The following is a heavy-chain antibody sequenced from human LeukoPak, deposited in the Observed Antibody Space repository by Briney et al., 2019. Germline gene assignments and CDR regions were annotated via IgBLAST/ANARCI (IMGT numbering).Heavy chain of an antibody. CDR2: IKEHGVEK. CDR3: AKGLYSSSPLDY. D-gene: IGHD6-6*01. V-gene: IGHV3-7*01. J-gene: IGHJ4*02. Sequence: GGSLRLSCEASGFTFSSYWMSWVRQAPGKGLGWVAIIKEHGVEKYYVDSVRGRFTISRDNAKNSLYLQMNSLRAEDTAVYYCAKGLYSSSPLDYWGQGTLVTVSS. CDR1: GFTFSSYW.